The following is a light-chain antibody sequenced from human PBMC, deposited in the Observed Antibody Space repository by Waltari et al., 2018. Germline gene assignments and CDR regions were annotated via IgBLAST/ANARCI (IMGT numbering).Light chain of an antibody. V-gene: IGKV3-15*01. CDR2: GAS. J-gene: IGKJ2*01. CDR3: QQYNDWPFT. CDR1: PRTSSN. Sequence: EIVMTQSPATLSVSPGERATLSCPGSPRTSSNFARYQQTPGQAPRLLIYGASTRATGVPARFGGSGSGTEFTLTISSLESEDFATYYCQQYNDWPFTFGQGSKLEIK.